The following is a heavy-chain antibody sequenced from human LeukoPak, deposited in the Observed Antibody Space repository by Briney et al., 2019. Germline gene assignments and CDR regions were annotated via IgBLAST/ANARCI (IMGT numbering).Heavy chain of an antibody. J-gene: IGHJ4*02. Sequence: GGSLRLSCAASGFTFSDHYMTWIRQAPGMGLELISYISNTGSVIKYADSVRGRFTTSRDNANNSLYLQVTGLRAEDTAVFYCTRDPRILDYWGQGTLVTVSS. CDR1: GFTFSDHY. V-gene: IGHV3-11*01. CDR3: TRDPRILDY. D-gene: IGHD2-21*01. CDR2: ISNTGSVI.